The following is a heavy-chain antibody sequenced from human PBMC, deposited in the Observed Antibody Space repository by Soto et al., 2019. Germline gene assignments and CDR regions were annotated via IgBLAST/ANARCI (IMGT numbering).Heavy chain of an antibody. CDR2: SYYSGST. V-gene: IGHV4-59*01. CDR1: GGSISSYY. Sequence: QVQLQESGPGLVKPSETLSLTCTVSGGSISSYYWSWIRQPPGKGLEWIGYSYYSGSTNYNPSLNSRVTISVDTSKNQFSLKLSSVTAADTAVYYCARDIIAYKPGDYYYYYGMDVWGQGTTVTVSS. J-gene: IGHJ6*02. D-gene: IGHD1-1*01. CDR3: ARDIIAYKPGDYYYYYGMDV.